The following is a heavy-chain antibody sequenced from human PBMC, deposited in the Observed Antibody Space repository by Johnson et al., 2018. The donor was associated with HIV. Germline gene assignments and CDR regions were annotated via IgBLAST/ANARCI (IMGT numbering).Heavy chain of an antibody. CDR2: RIRHGSST. CDR1: GFTFSSYW. V-gene: IGHV3-74*02. J-gene: IGHJ3*02. Sequence: VQLVESGGGLVQPGGSLRLSCAASGFTFSSYWMLWVPQAPGKGLVWVPRRIRHGSSTSYADSGMVGFPISRANAKNTLYLQMNSLSAGDTAVYYCASGGSRYSGSYLSDAFDIWGQGTMVTVSS. CDR3: ASGGSRYSGSYLSDAFDI. D-gene: IGHD1-26*01.